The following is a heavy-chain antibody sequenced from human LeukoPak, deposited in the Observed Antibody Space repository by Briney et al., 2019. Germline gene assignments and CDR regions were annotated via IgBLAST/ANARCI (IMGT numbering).Heavy chain of an antibody. Sequence: HSGGSLRLSCAASGFTFSGSAIHWVRQSSGKGLEWVGQIDKKDKGYATATAYAASVKGRFTISRGDSINTAYLQMKSLKTEDTALYYCTRDSGTYNWFDPWGQGTLVTVSS. CDR1: GFTFSGSA. V-gene: IGHV3-73*01. D-gene: IGHD1-26*01. CDR2: IDKKDKGYATAT. J-gene: IGHJ5*02. CDR3: TRDSGTYNWFDP.